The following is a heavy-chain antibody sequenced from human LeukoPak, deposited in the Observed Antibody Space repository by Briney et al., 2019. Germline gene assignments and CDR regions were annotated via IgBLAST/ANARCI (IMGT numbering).Heavy chain of an antibody. J-gene: IGHJ5*02. Sequence: SETLSLTCNVSGYSISSGYYWGWIRQPPGKALEWIGTTFHSGSTYYNPSLKSRVTISVDTSKNQFSLKLSSVTAADTAVYYCARHRMVRGVITDWFDPWGQGTLVTVSS. CDR2: TFHSGST. D-gene: IGHD3-10*01. CDR3: ARHRMVRGVITDWFDP. V-gene: IGHV4-38-2*02. CDR1: GYSISSGYY.